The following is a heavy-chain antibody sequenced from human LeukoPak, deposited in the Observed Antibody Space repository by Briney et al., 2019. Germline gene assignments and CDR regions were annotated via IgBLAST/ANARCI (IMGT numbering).Heavy chain of an antibody. CDR1: GFTFSSYA. CDR3: ARYVPSCGGNCNDGFDI. CDR2: ISGSGGST. V-gene: IGHV3-23*01. D-gene: IGHD2-21*01. Sequence: GGSLRLSCAASGFTFSSYAMSWVRQAPGKGLEWVSAISGSGGSTYYADSVKGRFTISRDNSKNTLYLQMNSLRAEDTAVYYCARYVPSCGGNCNDGFDIWGQGTMVSVSS. J-gene: IGHJ3*02.